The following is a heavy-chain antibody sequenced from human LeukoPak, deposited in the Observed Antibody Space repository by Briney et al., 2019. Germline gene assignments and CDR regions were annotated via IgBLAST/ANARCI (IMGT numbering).Heavy chain of an antibody. CDR2: INHSGST. D-gene: IGHD4-17*01. V-gene: IGHV4-34*01. J-gene: IGHJ5*02. Sequence: PSETLSLTCAVYGGSFSGYYWSWIRQPPGKGLEWIGEINHSGSTNYNPSLKSRVTISVDTSKNQFSLKLSSVTAADTAVYYCAREPYGDYAIWFDPWGQGTLVTVSS. CDR1: GGSFSGYY. CDR3: AREPYGDYAIWFDP.